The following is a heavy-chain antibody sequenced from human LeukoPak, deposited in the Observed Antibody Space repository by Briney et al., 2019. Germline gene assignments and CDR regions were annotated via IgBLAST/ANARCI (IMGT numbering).Heavy chain of an antibody. CDR2: IRYDGSNK. J-gene: IGHJ3*02. CDR1: GFTFSGNW. V-gene: IGHV3-30*02. Sequence: PGGSLRLSCAASGFTFSGNWMSWVRQAPGKGLEWVAFIRYDGSNKYYADSVKGRFTISRDNSKNTLYLQMNSLRAEDTAVYYCAKAGRYAFDIWGQGTMVTVSS. CDR3: AKAGRYAFDI.